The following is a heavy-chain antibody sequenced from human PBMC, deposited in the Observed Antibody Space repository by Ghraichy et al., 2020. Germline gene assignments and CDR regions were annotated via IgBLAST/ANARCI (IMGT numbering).Heavy chain of an antibody. Sequence: SETLSLTCTVSDASISGYYWSWIRQPPGKGLEWIGYFYDSGSTNYNPSLKSRVTISIDRSNNQFSLKLTSVTTADTAVYYCARAHSPPRYCSGGNCHSPAYFYGLDVWGQGTTVTVSS. CDR1: DASISGYY. CDR2: FYDSGST. J-gene: IGHJ6*02. CDR3: ARAHSPPRYCSGGNCHSPAYFYGLDV. D-gene: IGHD2-15*01. V-gene: IGHV4-59*01.